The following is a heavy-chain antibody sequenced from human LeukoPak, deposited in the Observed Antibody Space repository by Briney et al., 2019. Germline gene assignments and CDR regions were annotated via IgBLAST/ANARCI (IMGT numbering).Heavy chain of an antibody. J-gene: IGHJ4*02. D-gene: IGHD3-22*01. CDR2: ISASGVST. V-gene: IGHV3-23*01. CDR1: GFTFGSYA. CDR3: AKGYDSSGHYGNYFDF. Sequence: PGGSLRLSCAASGFTFGSYAMSWVRQAPGKGLEWVSVISASGVSTYYADAVKGRFTISRDNSRNTLYLQMNSLRAEDTAVYYCAKGYDSSGHYGNYFDFWGQGTLVTVSS.